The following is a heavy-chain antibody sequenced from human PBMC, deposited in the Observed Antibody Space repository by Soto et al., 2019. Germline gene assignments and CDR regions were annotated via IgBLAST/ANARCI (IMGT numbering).Heavy chain of an antibody. Sequence: GGSLRPSCAASGFTFSSYSMHWVRQAPGKGLEWVSSITSNSSYIYYADSVKGRFTISRDNAKNTLYLQMNSLRAEDTAVYYCARDEALPSDTVTRSYYFDYWGQGTLVTVSS. CDR1: GFTFSSYS. D-gene: IGHD4-17*01. V-gene: IGHV3-21*01. J-gene: IGHJ4*02. CDR2: ITSNSSYI. CDR3: ARDEALPSDTVTRSYYFDY.